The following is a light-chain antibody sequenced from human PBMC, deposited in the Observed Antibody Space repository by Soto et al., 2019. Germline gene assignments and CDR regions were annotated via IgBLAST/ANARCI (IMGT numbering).Light chain of an antibody. J-gene: IGKJ1*01. Sequence: DVVMTQSPLSLPVTLGQPASISCRSSQSLIHSDGSTYLNWFQQRPGQSPRRLIYEVSDRDSGVPDRFSGSGSGTDFTLKISRVEAEDVGVYYCVQGTHWPWTFGRGTEVEIK. V-gene: IGKV2-30*02. CDR3: VQGTHWPWT. CDR2: EVS. CDR1: QSLIHSDGSTY.